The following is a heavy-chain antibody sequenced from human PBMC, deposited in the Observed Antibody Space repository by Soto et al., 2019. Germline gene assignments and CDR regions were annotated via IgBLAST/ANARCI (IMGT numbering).Heavy chain of an antibody. Sequence: HVHLVQSGAEVKKPGSSVKVSCKASGGTFSSYAISWVRQAPGHGLEWMGGIIPIFGTATYAQKFQGRVTITADESTSTAYMGLSSLRSDYTAVNNCARDVAGIVATIYVGNWFAPCCQGSTVTVAS. D-gene: IGHD5-12*01. CDR2: IIPIFGTA. J-gene: IGHJ5*02. V-gene: IGHV1-69*01. CDR3: ARDVAGIVATIYVGNWFAP. CDR1: GGTFSSYA.